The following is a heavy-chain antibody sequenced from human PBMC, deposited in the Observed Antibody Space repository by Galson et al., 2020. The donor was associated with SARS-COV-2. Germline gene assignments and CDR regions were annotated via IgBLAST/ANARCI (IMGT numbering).Heavy chain of an antibody. Sequence: TGGSLRLSCAASGFTFSSYAMHWVRQAPGKGLEWVAVISYDGSNKYYADSVKGRFTISRDNSKNTLYLQMNSLRAEDTAVYYCARDPTGTTLGWFDPWGQGTLVTVSS. CDR2: ISYDGSNK. V-gene: IGHV3-30-3*01. D-gene: IGHD1-7*01. J-gene: IGHJ5*02. CDR1: GFTFSSYA. CDR3: ARDPTGTTLGWFDP.